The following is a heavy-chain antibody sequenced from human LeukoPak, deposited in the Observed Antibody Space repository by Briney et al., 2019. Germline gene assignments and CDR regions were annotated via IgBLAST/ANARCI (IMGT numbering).Heavy chain of an antibody. CDR3: ARDAGAILRPCYMDA. CDR2: IKQDGSEK. D-gene: IGHD2-21*01. CDR1: GFTFSSYW. J-gene: IGHJ6*03. V-gene: IGHV3-7*01. Sequence: GGSLRLSCAASGFTFSSYWMSWVRQAPGKGLEWVANIKQDGSEKYYVDSVKGRFTISRDNAKNSLYLQMNSLRAEDTAVYYCARDAGAILRPCYMDAWGKGTTVTVSS.